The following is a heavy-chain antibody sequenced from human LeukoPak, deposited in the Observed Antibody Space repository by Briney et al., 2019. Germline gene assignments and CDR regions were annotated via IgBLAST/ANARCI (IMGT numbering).Heavy chain of an antibody. CDR1: GFTFSSYA. V-gene: IGHV3-23*01. J-gene: IGHJ5*02. Sequence: GGSLRLSCAASGFTFSSYAMSWVRQAPGKGLEWVSAISGSGGSTYYADSVKGRFTISRDNSKNTLYLQMNSLRAEDTAVYYCAKIPYDILTGYYHYNWFDPWGQGTLVAVSS. CDR3: AKIPYDILTGYYHYNWFDP. D-gene: IGHD3-9*01. CDR2: ISGSGGST.